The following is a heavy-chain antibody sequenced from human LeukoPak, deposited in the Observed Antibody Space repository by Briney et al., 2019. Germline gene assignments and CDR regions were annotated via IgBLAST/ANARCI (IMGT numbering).Heavy chain of an antibody. CDR2: INTYNGHT. Sequence: ASVKVSCKASGYTFTRYGISWVRQAPGQGLEWMGWINTYNGHTNYAQKLQGRVTMTADSSTNTAYMELKSLRSDDTAMFYCARDFCDDTRCFGPDYWGQGTPVTVSS. V-gene: IGHV1-18*01. J-gene: IGHJ4*02. D-gene: IGHD3-9*01. CDR3: ARDFCDDTRCFGPDY. CDR1: GYTFTRYG.